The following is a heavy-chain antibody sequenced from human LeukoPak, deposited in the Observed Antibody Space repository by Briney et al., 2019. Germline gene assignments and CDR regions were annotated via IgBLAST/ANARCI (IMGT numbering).Heavy chain of an antibody. CDR1: GFTFSSYA. CDR2: ISGSGGST. V-gene: IGHV3-23*01. CDR3: ARDLTYNSWYYFDS. D-gene: IGHD6-13*01. Sequence: GGSLRLSCAASGFTFSSYAMSWVRQAPGKGLEWVSAISGSGGSTYYADSVKGRFTISRDNSKNTLYLQMNSLRAEDTAVYYCARDLTYNSWYYFDSWGQGTLVTVSS. J-gene: IGHJ4*02.